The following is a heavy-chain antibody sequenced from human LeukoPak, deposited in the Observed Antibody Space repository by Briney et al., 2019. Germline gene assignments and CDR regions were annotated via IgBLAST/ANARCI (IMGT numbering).Heavy chain of an antibody. J-gene: IGHJ4*02. Sequence: GGSLRLSCTASGFTFGDYAMSWFRQAPGKGLEWVGFIRSKAYGGTTEFAASVKGRFTISRDDSKSIAYLQMNSLKTEDTAVYYCITTGPRIVGATRLFAPPDYWGQGTLVTVSS. CDR1: GFTFGDYA. V-gene: IGHV3-49*03. CDR2: IRSKAYGGTT. D-gene: IGHD1-26*01. CDR3: ITTGPRIVGATRLFAPPDY.